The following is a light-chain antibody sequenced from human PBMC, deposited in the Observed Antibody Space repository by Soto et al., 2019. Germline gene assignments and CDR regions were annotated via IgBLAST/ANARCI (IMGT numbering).Light chain of an antibody. J-gene: IGLJ1*01. CDR1: GSDVGAYSY. V-gene: IGLV2-14*01. CDR2: DVN. CDR3: SSYTTTDTYV. Sequence: QSALTQPASVSGSPGQSITISCTGTGSDVGAYSYVSWFQQYPGKAPKLMIYDVNTRPSGVSNRFSGSKSGNTASLTISGLQAEDEADYYCSSYTTTDTYVFGTGTKVTVL.